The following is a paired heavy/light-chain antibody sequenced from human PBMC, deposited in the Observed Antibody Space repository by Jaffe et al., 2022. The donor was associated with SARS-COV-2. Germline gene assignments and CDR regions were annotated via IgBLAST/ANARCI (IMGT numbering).Light chain of an antibody. J-gene: IGLJ3*02. Sequence: QSVLTQPPSASGTPGQRVTISCSGSNSNIGSNTVNWYQQLPGTAPKVLIYRNNQRPSGVPDRFSGSKSGTSASLAISGLQSEDEADYHCAAWEDSLNAWVFGGGTKVTVL. CDR3: AAWEDSLNAWV. CDR2: RNN. CDR1: NSNIGSNT. V-gene: IGLV1-44*01.
Heavy chain of an antibody. CDR2: IWYDGSKQ. V-gene: IGHV3-33*01. D-gene: IGHD2-15*01. J-gene: IGHJ4*02. CDR3: ARDIWDKYCSDISCAHFDY. Sequence: QVQLVESGGGVVQPGRSLRLSCAASGFTFSSFGMHWVRQAPGKGLEWVAVIWYDGSKQYYADSVKGRFIISRDNSKNTLYLQMNSLRGEDTAVYFCARDIWDKYCSDISCAHFDYWGQGNLVTVSS. CDR1: GFTFSSFG.